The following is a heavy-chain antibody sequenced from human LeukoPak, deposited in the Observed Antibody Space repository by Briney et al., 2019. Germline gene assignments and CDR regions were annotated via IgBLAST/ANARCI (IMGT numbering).Heavy chain of an antibody. CDR2: IYHSGST. Sequence: SETLSLTCAVSGYSISSGYYWGWIRQPPGKGLEWIGSIYHSGSTYYNPSLKSRVTISVDKSKNPFSLKLSSVTAADTAVYYWARHASGYEKETTDYWGQGTLVTVSS. V-gene: IGHV4-38-2*01. CDR1: GYSISSGYY. CDR3: ARHASGYEKETTDY. D-gene: IGHD5-12*01. J-gene: IGHJ4*02.